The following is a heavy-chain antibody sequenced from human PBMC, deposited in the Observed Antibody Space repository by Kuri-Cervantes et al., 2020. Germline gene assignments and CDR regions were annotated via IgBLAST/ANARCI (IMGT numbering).Heavy chain of an antibody. Sequence: GESLKISCAASGFTFSDYYMSWIRQAPGKGLEWVSYISSSGSTIYYADSVKGRFTISRDNAKNSLYLQMNSLRAEDTAVYYCAREEAGDSFDPWGQGTLVTVSS. CDR3: AREEAGDSFDP. V-gene: IGHV3-11*04. CDR2: ISSSGSTI. CDR1: GFTFSDYY. J-gene: IGHJ5*02. D-gene: IGHD2-21*01.